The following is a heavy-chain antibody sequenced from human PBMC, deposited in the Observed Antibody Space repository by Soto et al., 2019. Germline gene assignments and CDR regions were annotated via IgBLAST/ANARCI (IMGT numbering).Heavy chain of an antibody. V-gene: IGHV4-4*02. Sequence: LSLTCAVSGGSFTSNNWLTWVRQPPGQGLDWIGEIYRTGSTNYNPSLKSRVTISLDKSENQFSLKVTSLTAADTAVYYCASRDPGTSVDYWGQGSLVTASS. CDR2: IYRTGST. CDR1: GGSFTSNNW. D-gene: IGHD1-7*01. CDR3: ASRDPGTSVDY. J-gene: IGHJ4*02.